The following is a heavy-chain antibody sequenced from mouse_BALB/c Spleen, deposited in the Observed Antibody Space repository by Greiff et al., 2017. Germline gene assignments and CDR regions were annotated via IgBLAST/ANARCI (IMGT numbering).Heavy chain of an antibody. Sequence: EVQLVESGGGLVQPGGSLKLSCAASGFTFSSYTMSWVRQTPEKRLEWVAYISNGGGSTYYPDTVKGRFTISRDNAKNTLYLQMSSLKSEDTAMYYCARQYGNYNYAMDYWGQGTSVTVSS. J-gene: IGHJ4*01. CDR1: GFTFSSYT. CDR3: ARQYGNYNYAMDY. D-gene: IGHD2-10*02. V-gene: IGHV5-12-2*01. CDR2: ISNGGGST.